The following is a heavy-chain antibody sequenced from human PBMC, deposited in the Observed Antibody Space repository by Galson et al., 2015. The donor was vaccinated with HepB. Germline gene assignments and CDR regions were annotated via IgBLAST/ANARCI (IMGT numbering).Heavy chain of an antibody. CDR1: GFLFSTYW. CDR2: IKQDESGK. D-gene: IGHD3-10*01. J-gene: IGHJ3*02. V-gene: IGHV3-7*01. Sequence: SLRLSCAASGFLFSTYWMTWVRQAPGKGLEWVASIKQDESGKYYVDSVKGRFAISRDNAQNSLYLQMNSLRAEDTAVYYCARERVWTTYYKSGRHTNDAFDIWGQGTLVTVSS. CDR3: ARERVWTTYYKSGRHTNDAFDI.